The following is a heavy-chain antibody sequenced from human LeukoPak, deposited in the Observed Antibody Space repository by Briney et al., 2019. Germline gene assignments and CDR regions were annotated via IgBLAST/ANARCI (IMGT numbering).Heavy chain of an antibody. CDR3: VVTAIRIDY. Sequence: SETLSLTCAVYGGSFSGYYWSWIRQPPGKGLEWIGEINHSGSTNYNPSLKSQVTISVDTSKNQFSLKLSSVTAADTARGRGVVTAIRIDYWGQGTLVTVSS. J-gene: IGHJ4*02. V-gene: IGHV4-34*01. CDR1: GGSFSGYY. D-gene: IGHD2-21*02. CDR2: INHSGST.